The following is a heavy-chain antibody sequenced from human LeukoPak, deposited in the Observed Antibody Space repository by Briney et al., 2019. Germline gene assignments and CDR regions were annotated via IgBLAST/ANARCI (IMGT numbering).Heavy chain of an antibody. Sequence: GGSLRLSCSASGFTFSSYAMHWVRQAPGKGLEYVSAISSNGGSTYYADSVKGRFTISRDNSKNTLYLQMNSLRAEDTAVYYCAKEFGDGYNYWGEVDYWGQGTLVTVSS. J-gene: IGHJ4*02. V-gene: IGHV3-64*04. CDR1: GFTFSSYA. CDR2: ISSNGGST. D-gene: IGHD5-24*01. CDR3: AKEFGDGYNYWGEVDY.